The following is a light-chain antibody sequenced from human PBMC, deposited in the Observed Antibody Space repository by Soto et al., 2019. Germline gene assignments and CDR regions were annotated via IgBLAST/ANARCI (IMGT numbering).Light chain of an antibody. Sequence: QSALTQPASVSGSPGQSITISCTGTSSDIGSYHYVSWYQQHPGKAPKLMTYDVSNRPSGASDRFSGSKSGNTASLTISGLQAEDEADYYCCSYTSTRTYVFGSGTKVTVL. CDR2: DVS. CDR1: SSDIGSYHY. CDR3: CSYTSTRTYV. J-gene: IGLJ1*01. V-gene: IGLV2-14*01.